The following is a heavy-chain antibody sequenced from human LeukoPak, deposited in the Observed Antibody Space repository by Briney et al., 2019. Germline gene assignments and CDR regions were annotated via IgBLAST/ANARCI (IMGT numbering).Heavy chain of an antibody. CDR3: ARSYYDILTGYHDAFDI. Sequence: KSSETLSLTCTVSGGSISSYYWGWIRQPPGKGLEWIGSIYYSGSTYYNPSLKSRVTISVDTSKNQFSLKLSSVTAADTAVYYCARSYYDILTGYHDAFDIWGQGTMVTVSS. J-gene: IGHJ3*02. D-gene: IGHD3-9*01. CDR2: IYYSGST. V-gene: IGHV4-39*07. CDR1: GGSISSYY.